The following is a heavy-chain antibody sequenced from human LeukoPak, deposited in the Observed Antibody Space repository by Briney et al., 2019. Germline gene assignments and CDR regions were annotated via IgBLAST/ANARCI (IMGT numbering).Heavy chain of an antibody. CDR1: GFTCSDYY. CDR3: TRQGYCSRGSCFWSGWFAP. J-gene: IGHJ5*02. V-gene: IGHV3-11*01. CDR2: IGSGDSTA. D-gene: IGHD2-15*01. Sequence: GGSLRLCCAASGFTCSDYYMSWIREAPGKGLEWVSYIGSGDSTAYYADSVKRRFTVSRDNAKDSLYLQMNSLRAEDTAVYYCTRQGYCSRGSCFWSGWFAPWGQGTLVTVSS.